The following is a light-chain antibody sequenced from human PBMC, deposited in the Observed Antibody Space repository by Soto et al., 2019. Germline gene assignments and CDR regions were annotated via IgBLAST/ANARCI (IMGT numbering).Light chain of an antibody. Sequence: QSALTQPASVSGSPGQSITISCTGTNGDVGSYDLVSWYQRYPGEAPKIIIYEVNKRPSGISNRFSGSKSGNTASLTISGLQAEDEAEYDCCSYAGSNSLIFGGGTKLTVL. V-gene: IGLV2-23*02. J-gene: IGLJ2*01. CDR3: CSYAGSNSLI. CDR1: NGDVGSYDL. CDR2: EVN.